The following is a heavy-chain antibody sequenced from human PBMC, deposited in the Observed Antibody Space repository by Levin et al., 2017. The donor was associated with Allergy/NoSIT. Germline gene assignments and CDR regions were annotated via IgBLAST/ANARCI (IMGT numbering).Heavy chain of an antibody. J-gene: IGHJ5*02. Sequence: SVKVSCKASGGTVPSYAISWVRQAPGQGLAWMGGIIPVFGTPHYAQKFQGRVTISADESTRTAYMELSSLRSEDTALYYCARDHGYSGYETWGQGTLVTVSS. CDR2: IIPVFGTP. CDR1: GGTVPSYA. V-gene: IGHV1-69*13. CDR3: ARDHGYSGYET. D-gene: IGHD5-12*01.